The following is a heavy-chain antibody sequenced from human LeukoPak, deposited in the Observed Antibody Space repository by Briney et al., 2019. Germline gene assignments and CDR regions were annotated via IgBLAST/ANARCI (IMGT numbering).Heavy chain of an antibody. V-gene: IGHV1-69*05. CDR2: IIPIFGTA. CDR1: GGTFSSYA. J-gene: IGHJ4*02. D-gene: IGHD5-18*01. Sequence: GASVKVSCRASGGTFSSYAISWVRQAPGQGLEWMGGIIPIFGTANYAQKFQGRVTITTDESTSTAYMELSSLRSEDTAVYYCASGTWIQPSVEYWGQGTLVTVSS. CDR3: ASGTWIQPSVEY.